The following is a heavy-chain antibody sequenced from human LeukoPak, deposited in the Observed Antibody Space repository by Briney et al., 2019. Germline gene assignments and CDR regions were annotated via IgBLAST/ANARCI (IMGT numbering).Heavy chain of an antibody. CDR1: GFSFSTSG. Sequence: GGSLRLSCEASGFSFSTSGVHWVRQAPGKGLEWMAVISKDGRKNHYADSVKGRFTISRDNSKSTLFLQMNSLRPEDTAIYYCAKDGYCSSTSCAFPTDYYYYYMDVWGKGTTVTVSS. V-gene: IGHV3-30*04. CDR2: ISKDGRKN. D-gene: IGHD2-2*03. CDR3: AKDGYCSSTSCAFPTDYYYYYMDV. J-gene: IGHJ6*03.